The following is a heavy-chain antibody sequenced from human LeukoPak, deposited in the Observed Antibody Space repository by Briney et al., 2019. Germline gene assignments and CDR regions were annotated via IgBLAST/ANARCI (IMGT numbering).Heavy chain of an antibody. J-gene: IGHJ6*03. Sequence: SETLSLTCTVSGGSISSHYLSWIRQPPGKGLEWIGYIYYSGSTNYNPSLKSRVTISVDTSKNQFSLKLSSVTAADTAVYYCARVVVAATYYYYYYMDVWGKGTTVTVSS. V-gene: IGHV4-59*11. CDR1: GGSISSHY. CDR3: ARVVVAATYYYYYYMDV. D-gene: IGHD2-15*01. CDR2: IYYSGST.